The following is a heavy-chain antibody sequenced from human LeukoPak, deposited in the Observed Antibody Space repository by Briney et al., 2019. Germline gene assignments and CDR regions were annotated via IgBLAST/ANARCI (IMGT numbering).Heavy chain of an antibody. CDR2: INHSGST. J-gene: IGHJ4*02. CDR3: AREANYYGSGSYFEGTFDY. Sequence: SETLSLTCAVYGGSFSGYYWSWIRQPPGKGLEWIGEINHSGSTNYNPSLKSRVTISIDTSKNEFSLKLTSVTAADTAVYFCAREANYYGSGSYFEGTFDYWGQGSLVTVSS. D-gene: IGHD3-10*01. CDR1: GGSFSGYY. V-gene: IGHV4-34*01.